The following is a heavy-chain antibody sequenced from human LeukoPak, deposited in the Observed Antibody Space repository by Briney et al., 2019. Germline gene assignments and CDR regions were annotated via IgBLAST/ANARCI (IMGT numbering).Heavy chain of an antibody. J-gene: IGHJ3*02. V-gene: IGHV1-18*01. Sequence: ASVKVSCKASGYTFSSYAISWVRQAPGQGLEWMGWISAYNGNTNYAQKLQGRVTMTTDTSTSTAYMELRSLRSDDTAVYYCAREKFGATRDAFDIWGQGTMVTVSS. CDR3: AREKFGATRDAFDI. D-gene: IGHD1-26*01. CDR1: GYTFSSYA. CDR2: ISAYNGNT.